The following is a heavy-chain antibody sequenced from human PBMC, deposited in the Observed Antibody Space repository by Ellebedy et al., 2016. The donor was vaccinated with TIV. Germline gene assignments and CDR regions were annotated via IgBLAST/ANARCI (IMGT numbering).Heavy chain of an antibody. CDR3: GRDAVTGNSRWDWLDP. J-gene: IGHJ5*02. D-gene: IGHD6-13*01. V-gene: IGHV3-23*01. Sequence: PGGSLRLSCAASGFTFSPYAMAWVRQAPGKGLEWVSGIVGSGAQKYADSVKGRFTISRDNSKRTVDLQMNSLRAEDTAIYFCGRDAVTGNSRWDWLDPWGQGSLVTVSS. CDR1: GFTFSPYA. CDR2: IVGSGA.